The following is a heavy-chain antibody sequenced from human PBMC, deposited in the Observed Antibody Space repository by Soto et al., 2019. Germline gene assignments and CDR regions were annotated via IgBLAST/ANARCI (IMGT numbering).Heavy chain of an antibody. Sequence: SETLSLTCAVSGGSIGSSNWWSWVRQPPGKGLEWIGEIYHSGSTNYNPSLKSRVTISVDKSKNQFSLKLSSVTAADTAVYYCARSMITFGGVIVKYYYYGMDVWGQGTTVTVSS. CDR3: ARSMITFGGVIVKYYYYGMDV. V-gene: IGHV4-4*02. CDR1: GGSIGSSNW. CDR2: IYHSGST. J-gene: IGHJ6*02. D-gene: IGHD3-16*02.